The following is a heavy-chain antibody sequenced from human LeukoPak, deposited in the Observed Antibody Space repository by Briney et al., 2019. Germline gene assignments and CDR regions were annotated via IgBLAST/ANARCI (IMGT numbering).Heavy chain of an antibody. CDR2: INPHNGDT. D-gene: IGHD2-2*01. Sequence: ASVKVSCKASGYTFTGYYIHWLRRAPGQRPEWMGWINPHNGDTNYRQTFQGRVTMTSDTSISTAYMELNRLTSDDTAVYYCARDNIGEVPTAMSYNWFDPWGQGTLVTVSS. J-gene: IGHJ5*02. CDR3: ARDNIGEVPTAMSYNWFDP. CDR1: GYTFTGYY. V-gene: IGHV1-2*02.